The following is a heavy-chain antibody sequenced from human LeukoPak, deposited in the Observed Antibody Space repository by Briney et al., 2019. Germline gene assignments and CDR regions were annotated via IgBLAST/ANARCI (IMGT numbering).Heavy chain of an antibody. Sequence: GGSLRLSCATSGFTFRSYAMIWVRQAPERGLQWVSGISGSGTYYADFAKGRFTISRDNSKNTLYLQMNSLRAEDTAVYYCARDPSTVTTYLPFDPWGQGTLVTVSS. CDR3: ARDPSTVTTYLPFDP. CDR2: ISGSGT. CDR1: GFTFRSYA. V-gene: IGHV3-23*01. J-gene: IGHJ5*02. D-gene: IGHD4-11*01.